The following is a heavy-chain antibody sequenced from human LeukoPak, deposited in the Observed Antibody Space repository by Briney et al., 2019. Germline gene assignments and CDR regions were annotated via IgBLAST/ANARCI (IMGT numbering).Heavy chain of an antibody. CDR2: IYYSGST. D-gene: IGHD3-3*01. J-gene: IGHJ3*02. V-gene: IGHV4-31*03. CDR3: ARDGETWQDAFDI. Sequence: SQTLSLTCTVSGGSISSGGYYWSWIRQHPGKGLEWIGYIYYSGSTYYNPSLKSRVTISVDTSKNQFSLKLSSVTAADTAVYYCARDGETWQDAFDIWGQGTMVTVSS. CDR1: GGSISSGGYY.